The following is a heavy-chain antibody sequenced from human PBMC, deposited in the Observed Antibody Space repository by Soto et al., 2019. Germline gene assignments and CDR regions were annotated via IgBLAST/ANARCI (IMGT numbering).Heavy chain of an antibody. J-gene: IGHJ6*02. Sequence: ASVKVSCKASGYTFTSYGISWVRQAPGQGLEWMGWISAYNGNTNYAQKLQGRVTMTTDTSTSTAYMELRSLRPDDTAVYYCARRSSSSSSYYYYGMDVWGQGTTVTVSS. CDR2: ISAYNGNT. D-gene: IGHD6-6*01. CDR1: GYTFTSYG. V-gene: IGHV1-18*01. CDR3: ARRSSSSSSYYYYGMDV.